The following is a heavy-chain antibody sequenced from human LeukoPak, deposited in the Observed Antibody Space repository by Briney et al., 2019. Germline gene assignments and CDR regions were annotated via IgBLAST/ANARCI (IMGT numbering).Heavy chain of an antibody. CDR1: GYTFATYW. J-gene: IGHJ4*02. CDR3: VRHLSDITSCPNY. V-gene: IGHV5-51*01. CDR2: IYSGDSRT. Sequence: GESLKISCKGSGYTFATYWIGWVRQMPGKGLEWMGIIYSGDSRTTYSLSFQGQVIIAADKSIRTAYLQWNSLKASDTAIYYCVRHLSDITSCPNYWGPGTLITVAS. D-gene: IGHD2-2*01.